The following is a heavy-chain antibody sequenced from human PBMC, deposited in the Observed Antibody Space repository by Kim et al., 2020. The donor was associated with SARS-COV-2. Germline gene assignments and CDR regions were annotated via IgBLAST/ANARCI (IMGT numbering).Heavy chain of an antibody. D-gene: IGHD3-10*01. CDR3: ARDRLMVRGVISGVDY. Sequence: ASVKVSCKASGYTFTSYGISWVRQAPGQGLEWMGWISAYNGNTNYAQKLQGRVTMTTDTSTSTAYMELRSLRSDDTAVYYCARDRLMVRGVISGVDYWGQGTLVTVSS. CDR1: GYTFTSYG. V-gene: IGHV1-18*01. CDR2: ISAYNGNT. J-gene: IGHJ4*02.